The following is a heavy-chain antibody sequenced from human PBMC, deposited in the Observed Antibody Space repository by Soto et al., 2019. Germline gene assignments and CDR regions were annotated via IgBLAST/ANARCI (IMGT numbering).Heavy chain of an antibody. D-gene: IGHD3-9*01. CDR1: GGSFSGYY. CDR3: TRGDHYDVLTGYSYNYGMDV. V-gene: IGHV4-34*01. CDR2: INHSGST. J-gene: IGHJ6*02. Sequence: PSETLSLTCAVYGGSFSGYYWSWIRQPPGKGLDWIGEINHSGSTNYNPSLKSRVTISVDTSKSQFSLKVSSVTAADTAVYYCTRGDHYDVLTGYSYNYGMDVWGQGTTVTVSS.